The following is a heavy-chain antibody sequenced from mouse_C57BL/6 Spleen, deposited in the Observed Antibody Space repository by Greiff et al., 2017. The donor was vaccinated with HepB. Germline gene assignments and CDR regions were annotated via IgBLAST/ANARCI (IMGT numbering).Heavy chain of an antibody. CDR2: IDPSDSYT. CDR1: GYTFTSYW. CDR3: ARRGEDY. V-gene: IGHV1-59*01. Sequence: QVQLQQPGAELVRPGTSVKLSCKASGYTFTSYWMHWVKQRPGQGLEWIGVIDPSDSYTNSNQKFKGKATLTVDTSSSTAYMQLSSLTSEDSAVFYCARRGEDYGGQGTTLTVSS. J-gene: IGHJ2*01.